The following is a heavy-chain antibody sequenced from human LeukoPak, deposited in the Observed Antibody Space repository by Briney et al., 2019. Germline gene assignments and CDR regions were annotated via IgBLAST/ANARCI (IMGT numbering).Heavy chain of an antibody. V-gene: IGHV4-39*01. D-gene: IGHD1-26*01. J-gene: IGHJ4*02. CDR3: ARHLRWERQGRFDY. CDR2: INHSGST. CDR1: GGSISSSSYY. Sequence: PSETLSLTCTVSGGSISSSSYYWGWIRQPPGKGLEWIGEINHSGSTNYNPSLKSRVTISVDTSKNQFSLKLSSVTAADTAVYYCARHLRWERQGRFDYWGQGTLVTVSS.